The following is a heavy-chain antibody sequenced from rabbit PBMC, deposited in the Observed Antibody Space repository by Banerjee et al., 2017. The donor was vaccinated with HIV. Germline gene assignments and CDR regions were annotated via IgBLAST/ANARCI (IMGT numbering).Heavy chain of an antibody. CDR2: IYATSSGST. Sequence: QEQLEESGGDLVKPEGSLTLTCKASGFDLSNYYYMSWVRQAPGKGLEWIGCIYATSSGSTYYANWAKGRFTISRTSSTTVTLQMTSLTAADTATYFCARNLAGVIGWNFNLWGPGTLVTVS. J-gene: IGHJ4*01. CDR3: ARNLAGVIGWNFNL. D-gene: IGHD4-1*01. V-gene: IGHV1S45*01. CDR1: GFDLSNYYY.